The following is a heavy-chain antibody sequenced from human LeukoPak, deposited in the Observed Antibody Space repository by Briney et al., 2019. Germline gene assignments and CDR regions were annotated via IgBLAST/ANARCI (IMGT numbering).Heavy chain of an antibody. CDR1: GESISSSHYY. V-gene: IGHV4-39*07. D-gene: IGHD3-16*01. J-gene: IGHJ4*02. Sequence: SETLSLTCSVSGESISSSHYYWGWIRQPPGKGLEWVGSVSYSGGTYHNPSLKTRVTLSVATSKNQFSLSLNSVTAADTAVYYCARDPSGGKYFDYWGQGTLVTASS. CDR2: VSYSGGT. CDR3: ARDPSGGKYFDY.